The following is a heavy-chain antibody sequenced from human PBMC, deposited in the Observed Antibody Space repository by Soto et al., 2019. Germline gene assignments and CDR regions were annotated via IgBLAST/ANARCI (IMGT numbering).Heavy chain of an antibody. CDR3: ARGGIRRLIAARYFDY. V-gene: IGHV4-34*01. CDR2: INHSGST. D-gene: IGHD6-6*01. J-gene: IGHJ4*02. CDR1: GGSFSGYY. Sequence: KPSETLSLTCAVYGGSFSGYYWSWIRQPPGKGLEWIGEINHSGSTNYNPSLKSRVTISVDTSKNQFSLKLSSVTAADTAVYYCARGGIRRLIAARYFDYWGQGTLVTVSS.